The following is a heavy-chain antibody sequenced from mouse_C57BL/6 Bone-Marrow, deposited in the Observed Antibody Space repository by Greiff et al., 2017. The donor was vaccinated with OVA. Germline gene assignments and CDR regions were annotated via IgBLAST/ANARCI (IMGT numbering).Heavy chain of an antibody. V-gene: IGHV5-4*01. CDR2: ISDGGSYT. CDR3: ARYDYDIRYAMDD. CDR1: GFTFSSYA. Sequence: EVQLVESGGGLVKPGGSLKLSCAASGFTFSSYAMSWVRQTPEKRLEWVATISDGGSYTYYPDNVKGRFTISRDNAKNNLYRQMSHLKSEDTAMDCCARYDYDIRYAMDDWGQGASVTVSS. D-gene: IGHD2-4*01. J-gene: IGHJ4*01.